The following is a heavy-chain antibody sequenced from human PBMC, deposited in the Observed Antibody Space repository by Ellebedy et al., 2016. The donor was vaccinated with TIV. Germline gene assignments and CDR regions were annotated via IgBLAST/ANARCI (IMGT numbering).Heavy chain of an antibody. J-gene: IGHJ4*03. CDR1: GGSISSGSYY. Sequence: LRLSXTVSGGSISSGSYYWSWIRQPAGKGLEWIGRIYRSGSTNYNPSLKSRVTMSVDTSKNQFSLKLSSLTAADTAVYYCAGWFSSGSDDYWGQGTLVTVSS. V-gene: IGHV4-61*02. CDR2: IYRSGST. D-gene: IGHD6-19*01. CDR3: AGWFSSGSDDY.